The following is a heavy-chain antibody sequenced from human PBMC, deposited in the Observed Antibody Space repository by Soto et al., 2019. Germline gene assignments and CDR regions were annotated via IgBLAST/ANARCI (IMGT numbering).Heavy chain of an antibody. V-gene: IGHV1-8*01. CDR2: MNPNSGNT. J-gene: IGHJ3*02. Sequence: ASVKVSCKASGYTFTSYDINWGRQATGQGLEWMGWMNPNSGNTGYAQKFQGRVAMTRNTSISTAYMELSSLRSEDTAVYYCARGQSSGWSAFDIWGQGTMVTVSS. CDR3: ARGQSSGWSAFDI. D-gene: IGHD6-19*01. CDR1: GYTFTSYD.